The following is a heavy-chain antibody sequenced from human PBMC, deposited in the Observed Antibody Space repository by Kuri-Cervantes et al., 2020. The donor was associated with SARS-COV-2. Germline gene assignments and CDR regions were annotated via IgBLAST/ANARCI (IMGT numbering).Heavy chain of an antibody. V-gene: IGHV3-23*01. CDR3: ARGGLVRGVSPFDY. CDR1: GFTFSNYA. CDR2: VGDSGRDT. Sequence: LTCAASGFTFSNYAMSWVRQAPGTGLEWVSAVGDSGRDTYYANSVKGRLTISRDNSKNTLYLQMNSLRDEDTAVYYCARGGLVRGVSPFDYWGQGTLVTVSS. D-gene: IGHD3-10*01. J-gene: IGHJ4*02.